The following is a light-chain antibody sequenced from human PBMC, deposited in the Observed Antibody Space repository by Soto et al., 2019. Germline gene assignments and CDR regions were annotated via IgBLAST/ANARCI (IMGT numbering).Light chain of an antibody. Sequence: EIVLTQYPGTLSLSPGQRATLSCRASQSVSSSFLAWYQQKPGQAPRLLIYGASSRATGIPDRFSGSGSATDFILTISSLQPDDFATYYCQEYETYSTFGQGTKVDIK. J-gene: IGKJ1*01. CDR2: GAS. V-gene: IGKV3-20*01. CDR3: QEYETYST. CDR1: QSVSSSF.